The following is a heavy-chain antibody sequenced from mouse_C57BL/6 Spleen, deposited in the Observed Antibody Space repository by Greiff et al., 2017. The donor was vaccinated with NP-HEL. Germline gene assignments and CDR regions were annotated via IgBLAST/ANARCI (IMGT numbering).Heavy chain of an antibody. J-gene: IGHJ4*01. CDR1: GYTFTDYY. V-gene: IGHV1-26*01. CDR2: INPNNGGT. CDR3: ARLGTGYAMDY. D-gene: IGHD2-14*01. Sequence: EVKLQQSGPELVKPGASVKISCKASGYTFTDYYMNWVKQSHGKSLEWIGDINPNNGGTSYNQKFKGKATLTVDKSSSTAYMELRSLTSEDSAVYYCARLGTGYAMDYWGQGTSVTVSS.